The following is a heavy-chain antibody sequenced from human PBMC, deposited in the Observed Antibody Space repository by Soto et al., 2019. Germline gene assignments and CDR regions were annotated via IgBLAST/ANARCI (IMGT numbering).Heavy chain of an antibody. CDR1: GGPLTDYY. CDR2: INDSGTT. J-gene: IGHJ5*02. Sequence: SETLSLTCAVYGGPLTDYYWSWIRQAPGMRLEWIGEINDSGTTNYNPSLESRVTISVDSSKNQFSLKVHSVTAADTAVYYCARNDYGDYALGFWFDPWGQGTQVTVSS. CDR3: ARNDYGDYALGFWFDP. V-gene: IGHV4-34*01. D-gene: IGHD4-17*01.